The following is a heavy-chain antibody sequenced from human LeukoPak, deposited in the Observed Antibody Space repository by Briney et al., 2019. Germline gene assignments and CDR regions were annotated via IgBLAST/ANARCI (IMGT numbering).Heavy chain of an antibody. D-gene: IGHD2-21*01. J-gene: IGHJ4*02. Sequence: PGGSLRLSCAASGFTVSSNYMSWVRQAPGKGLEWVSVIYSGGSTYYADSVKGRFTISRDNAKNSLYLQMNSLRAEDTAVYYCARDFGDRRVDYFDYWGQGTLVTVSS. CDR3: ARDFGDRRVDYFDY. V-gene: IGHV3-53*01. CDR1: GFTVSSNY. CDR2: IYSGGST.